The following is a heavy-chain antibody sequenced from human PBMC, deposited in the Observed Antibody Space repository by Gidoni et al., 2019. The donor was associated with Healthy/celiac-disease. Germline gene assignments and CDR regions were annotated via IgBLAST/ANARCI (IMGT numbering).Heavy chain of an antibody. CDR2: ISSSSSYI. Sequence: EVQLVESGGGLVKPGGSLRLSCAASGFTFRSYSMNWVRQAPGKGLEWVSSISSSSSYIYYADSVKGRFTISRDNAKNSLYLQMNSLRAEDTAVYYCARGGSQTGTWIQLPTPFDYWGQGTLVTVSS. J-gene: IGHJ4*02. V-gene: IGHV3-21*01. D-gene: IGHD5-18*01. CDR1: GFTFRSYS. CDR3: ARGGSQTGTWIQLPTPFDY.